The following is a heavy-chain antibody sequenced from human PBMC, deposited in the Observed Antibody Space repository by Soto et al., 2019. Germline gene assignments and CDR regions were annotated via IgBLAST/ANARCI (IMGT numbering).Heavy chain of an antibody. CDR2: IYYSGST. D-gene: IGHD5-18*01. V-gene: IGHV4-59*01. CDR1: GGSISSYY. Sequence: TLSLTCTVSGGSISSYYWSWIRQPPGKGLEWIGYIYYSGSTNYNPSLKSRVTISVDTSKNQFSLKLSSVTAADTAVYYCARSVDTANFDYWGQGTLVTVSS. J-gene: IGHJ4*02. CDR3: ARSVDTANFDY.